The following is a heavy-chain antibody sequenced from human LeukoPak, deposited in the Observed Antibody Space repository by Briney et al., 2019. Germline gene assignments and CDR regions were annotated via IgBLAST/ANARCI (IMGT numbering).Heavy chain of an antibody. V-gene: IGHV4-34*01. CDR1: GGTFSGYY. CDR2: SNDSGGT. D-gene: IGHD1-26*01. CDR3: ARLSVIVGAALEYYYYYMDV. J-gene: IGHJ6*03. Sequence: PSETLSLTCAVYGGTFSGYYWSWVRQPPGKRLEWVGESNDSGGTNYNPSLKSRVTISADKSKNQVSLKLTSVTAADTAVYYCARLSVIVGAALEYYYYYMDVWGQGTTVTVSS.